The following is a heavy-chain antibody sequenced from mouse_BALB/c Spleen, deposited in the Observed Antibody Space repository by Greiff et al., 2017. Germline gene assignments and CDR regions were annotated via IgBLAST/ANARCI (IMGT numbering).Heavy chain of an antibody. Sequence: EVQVVESGPGLVKPSQSLSLTCSVTGYSITSGYYWNWIRQFPGNKLEWMGYISYDGSNNYNPSLKNRISITRDTSKNQFFLKLNSVTTEDTATYYCAREGLFYDYDKYFDVWGAGTTVTVSS. J-gene: IGHJ1*01. CDR1: GYSITSGYY. V-gene: IGHV3-6*02. D-gene: IGHD2-4*01. CDR2: ISYDGSN. CDR3: AREGLFYDYDKYFDV.